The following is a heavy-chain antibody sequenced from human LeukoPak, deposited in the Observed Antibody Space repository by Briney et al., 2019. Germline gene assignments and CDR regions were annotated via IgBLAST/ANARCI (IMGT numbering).Heavy chain of an antibody. CDR1: GFTFSNYG. V-gene: IGHV3-33*01. CDR3: ARGDYYDSSGYSQYFQH. Sequence: GRSLRLSCAASGFTFSNYGMHWVRQAPGKGLEWVVVIWYDGSNKYYADSVKGRFTISRDNSKNTLYLQMNSLRAEDTAVYYCARGDYYDSSGYSQYFQHWGQGTLVTVSS. J-gene: IGHJ1*01. D-gene: IGHD3-22*01. CDR2: IWYDGSNK.